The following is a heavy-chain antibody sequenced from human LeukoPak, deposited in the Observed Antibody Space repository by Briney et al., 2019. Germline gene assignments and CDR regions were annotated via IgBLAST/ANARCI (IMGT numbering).Heavy chain of an antibody. CDR1: GVSISSGGYY. Sequence: SETLSLTCTVSGVSISSGGYYWGWIRQHPGKGLEWIGYIYYSGSTYYNPSLKSRVTISVDTSKNQFSLKLSSVTAADTAVYHCAGGNDSSGYYLRAFDIWGQGTMVTVSS. CDR2: IYYSGST. J-gene: IGHJ3*02. CDR3: AGGNDSSGYYLRAFDI. D-gene: IGHD3-22*01. V-gene: IGHV4-31*03.